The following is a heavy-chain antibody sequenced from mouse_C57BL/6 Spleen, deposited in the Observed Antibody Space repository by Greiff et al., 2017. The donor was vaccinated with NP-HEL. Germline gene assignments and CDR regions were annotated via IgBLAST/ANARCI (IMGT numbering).Heavy chain of an antibody. V-gene: IGHV5-6*01. CDR1: GFTFSSYG. Sequence: EVQLQQSGGDLVKPGGSLKLSCAASGFTFSSYGMSWVRQTPDKRLEWVATISSGGSYTYYPDSVKGRSTISRDNAKNTLYLQMSSLKSEDTAMYYCARLGLYPYFDVWGTGTTVTVSS. D-gene: IGHD2-12*01. J-gene: IGHJ1*03. CDR3: ARLGLYPYFDV. CDR2: ISSGGSYT.